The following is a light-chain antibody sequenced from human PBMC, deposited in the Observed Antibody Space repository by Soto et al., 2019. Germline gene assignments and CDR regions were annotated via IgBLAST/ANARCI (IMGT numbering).Light chain of an antibody. J-gene: IGKJ2*01. CDR2: LAS. Sequence: DIQLTQSPSFLSASVGDRVTFTCRASQDISSYLAWYQQKPGKAPKLLMYLASTLQSGVPLRFSGSGSGTEFTLTVSSLQPEDFATFYFQQLHSYPYAFGQGVKLEIK. CDR1: QDISSY. CDR3: QQLHSYPYA. V-gene: IGKV1-9*01.